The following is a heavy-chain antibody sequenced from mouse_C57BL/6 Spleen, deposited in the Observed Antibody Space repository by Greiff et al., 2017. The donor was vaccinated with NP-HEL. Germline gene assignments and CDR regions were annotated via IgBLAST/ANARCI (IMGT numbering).Heavy chain of an antibody. Sequence: VQLKESGPELVKPGASVKISCKASGYSFTGYYMNWVKQSPEKSLEWIGEINPSTGGTTYNQKFKAKATLTVDKSSSTAYMQLKSLTSEDSAVYYVARSELGLAWFAYWGQGTLVTVSA. D-gene: IGHD4-1*01. CDR3: ARSELGLAWFAY. CDR1: GYSFTGYY. CDR2: INPSTGGT. J-gene: IGHJ3*01. V-gene: IGHV1-42*01.